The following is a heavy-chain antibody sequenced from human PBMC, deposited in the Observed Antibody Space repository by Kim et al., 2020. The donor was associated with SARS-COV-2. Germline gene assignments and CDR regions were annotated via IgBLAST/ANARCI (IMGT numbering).Heavy chain of an antibody. D-gene: IGHD3-3*01. CDR1: GYTFTGYY. V-gene: IGHV1-2*02. CDR2: INPNSGGT. CDR3: ARGGNRAHWNDFWSGYSPLYYYMDV. J-gene: IGHJ6*03. Sequence: ASVKVSCKASGYTFTGYYMHWVRQAPGQGLEWMGWINPNSGGTNYAQKFQGRVTMTRDTSISTAYMELSRLRSDDTAVYYCARGGNRAHWNDFWSGYSPLYYYMDVWGKGTTVTVSS.